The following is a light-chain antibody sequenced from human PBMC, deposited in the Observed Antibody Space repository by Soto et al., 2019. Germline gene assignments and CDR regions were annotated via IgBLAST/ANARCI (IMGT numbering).Light chain of an antibody. CDR1: QSVSSY. Sequence: EIVLTQSPATLSLSPGERATLSCRASQSVSSYLAWYQQKPGQAPRLLIYDASSRATGIPDRFSGSGSETDFTLTISRLEPEDFAVYYCQQCGNSPPWTFGQGTKVDIK. CDR2: DAS. CDR3: QQCGNSPPWT. J-gene: IGKJ1*01. V-gene: IGKV3-20*01.